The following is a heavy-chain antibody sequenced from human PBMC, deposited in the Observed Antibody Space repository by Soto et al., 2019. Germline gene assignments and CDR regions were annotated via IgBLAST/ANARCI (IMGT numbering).Heavy chain of an antibody. CDR3: AKVEAYYYDSSGYDAFDI. J-gene: IGHJ3*02. D-gene: IGHD3-22*01. CDR2: ISYDGSNK. Sequence: VQVVESGGGLVKPGGSLRLSCAVSGFTFSSYGMHWVRQAPGKGLEWVAVISYDGSNKYYADSVKGRFTISRDNSKNTLYLQMNSLRAEDTAVYYCAKVEAYYYDSSGYDAFDIWGQGTMVTVSS. V-gene: IGHV3-30*18. CDR1: GFTFSSYG.